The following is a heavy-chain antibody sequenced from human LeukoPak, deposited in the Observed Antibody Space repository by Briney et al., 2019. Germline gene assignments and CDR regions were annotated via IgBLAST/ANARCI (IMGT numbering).Heavy chain of an antibody. J-gene: IGHJ6*02. Sequence: ASVKVSCKASGYTFTGYYMHWVRQAPGQGLEWMGWINPNSGGTNYAQKLQGRVTMTTDTSTSTAYMELRSLRSDDTAVYYCARLQGGSTWYYGMDVWGQGTTVTVSS. CDR1: GYTFTGYY. CDR3: ARLQGGSTWYYGMDV. V-gene: IGHV1-2*02. D-gene: IGHD5/OR15-5a*01. CDR2: INPNSGGT.